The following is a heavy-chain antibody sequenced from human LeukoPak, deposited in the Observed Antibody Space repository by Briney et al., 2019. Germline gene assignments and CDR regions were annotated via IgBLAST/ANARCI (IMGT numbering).Heavy chain of an antibody. CDR2: IKYDGSYT. V-gene: IGHV3-74*01. Sequence: PGGSLRLSCAASGFSLGDHWMYWVRQGPGKGLVWLSRIKYDGSYTSYADSVKGRFTVSRDNAKNTLYLQMNSLRAEDTAVYYCARDSSSVPEYWGQGTPVTVSS. CDR3: ARDSSSVPEY. D-gene: IGHD2-2*01. J-gene: IGHJ4*02. CDR1: GFSLGDHW.